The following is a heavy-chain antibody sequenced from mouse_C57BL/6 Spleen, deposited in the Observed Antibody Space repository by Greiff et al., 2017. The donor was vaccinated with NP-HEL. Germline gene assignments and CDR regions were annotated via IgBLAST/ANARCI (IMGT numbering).Heavy chain of an antibody. CDR3: AKHGSRGYYFDY. V-gene: IGHV1-72*01. Sequence: VQLQQPGAALVQPGASVKLSCKASGYTFTSYWMHWVKQRPGRGIEWIGRIDPNSGGTKYNEKFKGKATLTVDKPSSTAYMQLSSLTSEDSAVYYCAKHGSRGYYFDYWGQGTTLTVSS. D-gene: IGHD1-1*01. J-gene: IGHJ2*01. CDR1: GYTFTSYW. CDR2: IDPNSGGT.